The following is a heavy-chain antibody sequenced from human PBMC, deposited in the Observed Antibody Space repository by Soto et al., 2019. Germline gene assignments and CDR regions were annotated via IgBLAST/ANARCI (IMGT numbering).Heavy chain of an antibody. CDR2: IYDSGST. CDR1: GDSLKKHY. D-gene: IGHD3-10*01. J-gene: IGHJ4*02. V-gene: IGHV4-59*11. CDR3: ARSSMVPVDYLAF. Sequence: SETLSHQCSVSGDSLKKHYWAWIRHSPGKGLEWIGNIYDSGSTNYSPALKSRVSMSVDTSKNLFSLKMNSVTAADTAVYYCARSSMVPVDYLAFWGQGTVVT.